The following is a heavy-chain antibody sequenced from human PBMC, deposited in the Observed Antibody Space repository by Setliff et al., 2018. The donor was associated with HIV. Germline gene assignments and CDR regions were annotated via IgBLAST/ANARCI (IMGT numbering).Heavy chain of an antibody. CDR1: GFTFRSYE. CDR2: ISSSGNII. CDR3: ASHPSVYGPPFDY. J-gene: IGHJ4*02. D-gene: IGHD2-8*01. V-gene: IGHV3-48*03. Sequence: GESLKISCAASGFTFRSYEMNWVRQAPGKGLEWVSYISSSGNIIYYADSVKGRFTISRDNAKNSLYLQMNSLRAEDTAVYYCASHPSVYGPPFDYGGQGTLVTVSS.